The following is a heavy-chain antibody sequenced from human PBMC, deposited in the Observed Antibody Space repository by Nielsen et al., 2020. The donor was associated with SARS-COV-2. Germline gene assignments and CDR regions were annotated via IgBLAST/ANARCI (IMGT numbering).Heavy chain of an antibody. CDR3: AREGGGAYSSGWKLRWFDP. D-gene: IGHD6-19*01. CDR1: GGSVSRGSYY. J-gene: IGHJ5*02. Sequence: SETLSLTCTVSGGSVSRGSYYWSWIRQPPGKGLEWIGEINHSGSTNYNPSLKSRVTISVDTSKNQFSLKLSSVTAADTAVYYCAREGGGAYSSGWKLRWFDPWGQGTLVTVSS. CDR2: INHSGST. V-gene: IGHV4-39*07.